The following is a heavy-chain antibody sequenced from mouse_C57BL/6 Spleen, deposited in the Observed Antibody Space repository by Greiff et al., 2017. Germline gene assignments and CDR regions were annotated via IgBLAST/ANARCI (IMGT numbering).Heavy chain of an antibody. D-gene: IGHD1-1*01. CDR3: ARGGDYYV. Sequence: QVQLQQPGAELVRPGASVTLSCKASGYTFTDYEMHWVKQTPVHGLEWIGAIDPETGGTDYNQKFKGKAILTADKSSSTAYMALRSLTSEDSAVYYCARGGDYYVWGTGTTVTVSS. CDR1: GYTFTDYE. J-gene: IGHJ1*03. V-gene: IGHV1-15*01. CDR2: IDPETGGT.